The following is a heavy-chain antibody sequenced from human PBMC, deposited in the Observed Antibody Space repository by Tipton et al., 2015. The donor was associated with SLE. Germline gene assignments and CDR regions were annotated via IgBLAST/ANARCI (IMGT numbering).Heavy chain of an antibody. CDR2: IYTSGST. D-gene: IGHD6-13*01. CDR3: ARDTRLAAAGPGDAFDI. CDR1: GGSISSGSYY. J-gene: IGHJ3*02. V-gene: IGHV4-61*02. Sequence: TLSLTCTVSGGSISSGSYYWSWIRQPAGKGLEWIGRIYTSGSTNYNPSLKSRVTISVDTSKNQFSLKLSSVTAADTAVYYCARDTRLAAAGPGDAFDIWGQGTMVTVSS.